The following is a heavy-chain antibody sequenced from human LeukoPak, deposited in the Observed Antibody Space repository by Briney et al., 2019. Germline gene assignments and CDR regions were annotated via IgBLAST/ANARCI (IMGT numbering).Heavy chain of an antibody. CDR1: KFTVSSNY. Sequence: GGSLRLSCAGSKFTVSSNYMSWVRQAPGKGLEWVALIYGDDYTFYSDSVEGRFTVSRDRSKNTVYLRLNSLRPEDTPVYFCARGASLVPSTIYCHYMDVWGTGTTVTVSS. D-gene: IGHD5/OR15-5a*01. J-gene: IGHJ6*03. CDR2: IYGDDYT. CDR3: ARGASLVPSTIYCHYMDV. V-gene: IGHV3-53*01.